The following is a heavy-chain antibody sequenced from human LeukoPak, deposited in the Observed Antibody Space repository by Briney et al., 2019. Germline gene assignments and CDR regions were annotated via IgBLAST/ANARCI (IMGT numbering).Heavy chain of an antibody. Sequence: PGGSLRLSCAASGFTFSSYGMHWVRQAPGKGLEWVAVISYDGSNKYYADSVKGRFTISRDNSKNTLYLQMNSLRAEDTAVYYCARLGIRHYDILTDFPSGAFDIWGQGTMVTVSS. V-gene: IGHV3-30*19. CDR3: ARLGIRHYDILTDFPSGAFDI. CDR1: GFTFSSYG. D-gene: IGHD3-9*01. J-gene: IGHJ3*02. CDR2: ISYDGSNK.